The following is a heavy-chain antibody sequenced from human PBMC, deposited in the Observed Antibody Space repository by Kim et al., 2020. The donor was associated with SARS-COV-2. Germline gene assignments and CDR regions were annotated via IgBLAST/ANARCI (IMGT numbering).Heavy chain of an antibody. CDR2: ITSSSSYI. Sequence: GGSLRLSCAASGFTFSSYSMNWVRQAPGKGLEWVSSITSSSSYIYYADSVKGRFTISRDNAKNSLYLQMNSLRAEDTAVYYCARHRDHSRRWYSGGYWGQGTLVTVSS. CDR1: GFTFSSYS. J-gene: IGHJ4*02. CDR3: ARHRDHSRRWYSGGY. D-gene: IGHD6-19*01. V-gene: IGHV3-21*01.